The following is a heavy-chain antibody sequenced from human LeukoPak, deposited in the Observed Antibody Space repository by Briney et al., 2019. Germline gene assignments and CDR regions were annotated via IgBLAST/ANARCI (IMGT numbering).Heavy chain of an antibody. Sequence: NPSETLSLTCTVSGGSVSSGSFYWSWIRQPPGKGLEWIGYIYYSGGTKYNPSLNSRVTISIDTPNNQFSLKLNSATAADTAVYYCARDDVPYSAWGQGTLVTVSS. D-gene: IGHD2-15*01. V-gene: IGHV4-61*01. CDR3: ARDDVPYSA. CDR2: IYYSGGT. J-gene: IGHJ5*02. CDR1: GGSVSSGSFY.